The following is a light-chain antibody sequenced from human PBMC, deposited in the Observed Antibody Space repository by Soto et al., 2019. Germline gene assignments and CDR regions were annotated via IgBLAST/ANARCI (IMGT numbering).Light chain of an antibody. V-gene: IGKV3-15*01. CDR1: QSVDTN. Sequence: EVVMTQSPATLSVSPGDRATLSCRASQSVDTNVVWYQQKPGQPPRLLVHSASIRATGVPARFTGIGSGTDFTLTISGPQSDDFAIYYCQQYYKWPPYTFGQGTRLQIK. J-gene: IGKJ2*01. CDR2: SAS. CDR3: QQYYKWPPYT.